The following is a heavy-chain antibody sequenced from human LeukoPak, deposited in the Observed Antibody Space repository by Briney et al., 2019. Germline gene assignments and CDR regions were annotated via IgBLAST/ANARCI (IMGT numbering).Heavy chain of an antibody. CDR3: ASLPSPGIAVALTNRDYYGMDV. CDR2: ISSSSSYI. D-gene: IGHD6-19*01. Sequence: GGSLRLSWAASGFTFCSYSMNWVRQAPGKGLEWVSSISSSSSYIYYADSVKGRFTISRDNAKNSLYLQMNSLRAEDTAVYYCASLPSPGIAVALTNRDYYGMDVWGQGTTVTVSS. V-gene: IGHV3-21*01. CDR1: GFTFCSYS. J-gene: IGHJ6*02.